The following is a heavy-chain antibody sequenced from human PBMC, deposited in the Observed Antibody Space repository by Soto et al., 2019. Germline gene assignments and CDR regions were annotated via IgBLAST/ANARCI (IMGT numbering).Heavy chain of an antibody. D-gene: IGHD6-19*01. Sequence: VQLVESGGGVVQPGRSLRLSCAASGFTFSSYAMHWVRQAPCKGLEWVAVISYDGSNKYYADSVKGRFTISRDNSKNTLYLQMNSLRAEDTAVYYCARDGAPYISGWAHFDYWGQGTLVTVSS. CDR2: ISYDGSNK. V-gene: IGHV3-30-3*01. CDR1: GFTFSSYA. CDR3: ARDGAPYISGWAHFDY. J-gene: IGHJ4*02.